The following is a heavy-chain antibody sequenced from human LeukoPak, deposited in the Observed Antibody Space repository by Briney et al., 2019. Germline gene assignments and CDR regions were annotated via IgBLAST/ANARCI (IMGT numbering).Heavy chain of an antibody. V-gene: IGHV1-18*01. CDR2: ISAYNGNT. CDR3: ARDINEVWWLPFGLALAQTTGY. D-gene: IGHD5-12*01. J-gene: IGHJ4*02. Sequence: GSSVKVSCKASGGTFSSYAISWVRQAPGRGLEWMGWISAYNGNTNYAQKLQGRVTMTTDTSTSTAYMELRSLRSDDTAVYYCARDINEVWWLPFGLALAQTTGYWGQGTLVTVSS. CDR1: GGTFSSYA.